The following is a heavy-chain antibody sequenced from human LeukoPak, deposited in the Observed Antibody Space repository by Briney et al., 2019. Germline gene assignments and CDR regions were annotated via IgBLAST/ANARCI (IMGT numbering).Heavy chain of an antibody. CDR2: MNPNSGNT. D-gene: IGHD3-10*01. Sequence: VASVKVSCKASGYTFTGYYIHWVRQAPGQGLEWMGWMNPNSGNTGYAQKFQGRVTMTRNTSISTAYMELSSLRSEDTAVYYCARGLRITMVRGVIGYWGQGTLVTVSS. V-gene: IGHV1-8*02. J-gene: IGHJ4*02. CDR3: ARGLRITMVRGVIGY. CDR1: GYTFTGYY.